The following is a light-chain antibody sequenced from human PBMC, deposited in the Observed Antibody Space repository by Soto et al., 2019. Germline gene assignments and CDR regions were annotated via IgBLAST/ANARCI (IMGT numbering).Light chain of an antibody. CDR3: QSYDSTLSARYV. Sequence: QSVLTHPPSVSGAPGQRVTISCTGSSSNIGAGYDVHWYQQRPGTAPKLLIFGNINRPPGVPDRFSGSKSGTSASLAITGLQAEDEGDYYCQSYDSTLSARYVFGTGTKVTVL. CDR2: GNI. CDR1: SSNIGAGYD. V-gene: IGLV1-40*01. J-gene: IGLJ1*01.